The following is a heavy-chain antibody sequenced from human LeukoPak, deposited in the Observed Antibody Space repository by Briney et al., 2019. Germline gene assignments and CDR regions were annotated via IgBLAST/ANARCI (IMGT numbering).Heavy chain of an antibody. Sequence: KPGVSLRLSCAGSGFTFSDAWMSWVRQAPGKGLEWVGRIKSKTEGGTTDYAAPVKGRFTISTDDSKNTLFLQMNNLTTEDTALYYCTTYGSGACYDWGQGTLVTVSS. V-gene: IGHV3-15*01. J-gene: IGHJ4*02. CDR2: IKSKTEGGTT. D-gene: IGHD2-21*02. CDR1: GFTFSDAW. CDR3: TTYGSGACYD.